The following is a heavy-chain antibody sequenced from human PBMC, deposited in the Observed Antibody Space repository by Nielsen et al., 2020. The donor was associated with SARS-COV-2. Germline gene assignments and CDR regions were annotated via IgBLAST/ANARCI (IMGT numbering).Heavy chain of an antibody. D-gene: IGHD4-11*01. J-gene: IGHJ6*02. Sequence: GESLKISCAASGFTVSSNYMSWVRQAPGKGLEWVSVIYSGGSTYYADSVKGRFTISRDNSKNTLYLQMNSLRAEDTAVYYCARDRVTTGKDYYYGMDVWGQGTTVTVSS. CDR1: GFTVSSNY. CDR3: ARDRVTTGKDYYYGMDV. CDR2: IYSGGST. V-gene: IGHV3-66*01.